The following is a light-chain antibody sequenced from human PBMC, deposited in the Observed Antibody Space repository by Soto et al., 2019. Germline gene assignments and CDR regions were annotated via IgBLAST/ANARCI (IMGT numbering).Light chain of an antibody. Sequence: QSVMTQPPSVSAAPGQKVTISCSGSSSNIGGNSVSWYQQLPGTAPKLLIYADNKRPSGIPDRFSGSKAGTSATLGTTGFQTGDEADYYCGSGDSHLSAFVFGTGTKLTVL. CDR3: GSGDSHLSAFV. V-gene: IGLV1-51*01. CDR1: SSNIGGNS. CDR2: ADN. J-gene: IGLJ1*01.